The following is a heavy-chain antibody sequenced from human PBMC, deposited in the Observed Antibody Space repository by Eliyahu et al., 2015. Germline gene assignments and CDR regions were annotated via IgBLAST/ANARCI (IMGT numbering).Heavy chain of an antibody. Sequence: QVQLQESGPGLVKPSGTLSLTCAVSGGXXSSSNWWSWVRQPPGKGLEWIGEIYHSGSTNYNPSLKSRVTISVDKSKNQFSLKLSSVTAADTAVYYCARDVNCSGGSCYAYNWFDPWGQGTLVTVSS. CDR2: IYHSGST. CDR1: GGXXSSSNW. J-gene: IGHJ5*02. D-gene: IGHD2-15*01. CDR3: ARDVNCSGGSCYAYNWFDP. V-gene: IGHV4-4*02.